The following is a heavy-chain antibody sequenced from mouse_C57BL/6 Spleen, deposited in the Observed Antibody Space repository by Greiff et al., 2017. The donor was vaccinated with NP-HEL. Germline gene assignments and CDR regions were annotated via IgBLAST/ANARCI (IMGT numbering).Heavy chain of an antibody. CDR1: GYTFTDYY. CDR3: ARKSNYDYFDY. V-gene: IGHV1-26*01. J-gene: IGHJ2*01. CDR2: INPNNGGT. D-gene: IGHD2-5*01. Sequence: VQLQQSGPELVKPGASVKISCKASGYTFTDYYMNWVKQSHGKSLEWIGDINPNNGGTSYNQKFKGKATLTVDKSSSTAYMELRSLTSEDSAVYYCARKSNYDYFDYWGQGTTLTVSS.